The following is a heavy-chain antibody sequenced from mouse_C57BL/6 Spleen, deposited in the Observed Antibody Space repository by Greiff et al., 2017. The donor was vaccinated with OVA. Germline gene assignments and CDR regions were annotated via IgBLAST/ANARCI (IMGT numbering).Heavy chain of an antibody. J-gene: IGHJ1*03. CDR1: GFTFSDYG. CDR3: ARSLRYWYFDV. Sequence: DVHLVESGGGLVKPGGSLKLSCAASGFTFSDYGMHWVRQAPEKGLEWVAYISSGSSTIYYADTVKGRFTISRDNAKNTLFLQMTSLRSEDTAMYYCARSLRYWYFDVWGTGTTVTVSS. CDR2: ISSGSSTI. V-gene: IGHV5-17*01. D-gene: IGHD1-1*01.